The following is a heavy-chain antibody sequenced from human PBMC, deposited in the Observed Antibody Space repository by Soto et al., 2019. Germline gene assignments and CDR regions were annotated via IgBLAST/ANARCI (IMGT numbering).Heavy chain of an antibody. CDR1: GYSFTSYW. Sequence: EVQLVQSGAEVKKPGESLQISCKGSGYSFTSYWIGWVRQMPGKGLEWMGIIYPGDSDTRYSPSFQGQVTISADKSISTAYLQWSSLKASDTAMYYCARREYCSSTSCYVLGDWYFDLWGRGTLVTVSS. D-gene: IGHD2-2*01. CDR3: ARREYCSSTSCYVLGDWYFDL. J-gene: IGHJ2*01. V-gene: IGHV5-51*03. CDR2: IYPGDSDT.